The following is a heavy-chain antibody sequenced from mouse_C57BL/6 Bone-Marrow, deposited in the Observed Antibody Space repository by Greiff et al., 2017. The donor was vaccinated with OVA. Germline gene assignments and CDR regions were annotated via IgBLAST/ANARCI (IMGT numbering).Heavy chain of an antibody. D-gene: IGHD1-1*01. CDR1: GFTFSDYG. CDR2: ISSGSSTI. J-gene: IGHJ1*03. V-gene: IGHV5-17*01. CDR3: ARPYLYYYGSHWYFDV. Sequence: EVQGVESGGGLVKPGGSLKLSCAASGFTFSDYGMHWVRQAPEKGLEWVAYISSGSSTIYYADTVKGRFTISRDNAKNTLFLQMTSLRSEDTAMYYCARPYLYYYGSHWYFDVWGTGTTVTVSS.